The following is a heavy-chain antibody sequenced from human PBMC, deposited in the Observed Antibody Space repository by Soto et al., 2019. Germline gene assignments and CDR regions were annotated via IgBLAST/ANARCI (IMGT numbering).Heavy chain of an antibody. CDR3: ARDRADYYDSSGYYYAGY. CDR2: ISAYNGNT. Sequence: QVQLVQSGAEVKKPGASVKVSCKASGYMFTSYGISWVRQAPGQGLEWMGWISAYNGNTNYAQKFQGRVTMTTDTSTSTAYMELRSLRSDDTAVYYCARDRADYYDSSGYYYAGYWGQGTLVTVSS. J-gene: IGHJ4*02. CDR1: GYMFTSYG. D-gene: IGHD3-22*01. V-gene: IGHV1-18*01.